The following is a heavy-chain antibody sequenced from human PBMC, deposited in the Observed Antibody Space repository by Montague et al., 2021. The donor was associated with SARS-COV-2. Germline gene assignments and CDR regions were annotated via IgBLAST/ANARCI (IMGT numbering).Heavy chain of an antibody. V-gene: IGHV3-7*01. CDR1: GFTVSSYW. CDR2: IKQDGSEK. Sequence: SLRLSCAASGFTVSSYWMSWVRQAPGKGLEWVANIKQDGSEKYYXDSVKGRFTISRDNAKNSLYLQMNTLRAEDTAVYYCARVGLGIWFGELLSPYYYYGMDIWGQGTTVTVSS. J-gene: IGHJ6*02. CDR3: ARVGLGIWFGELLSPYYYYGMDI. D-gene: IGHD3-10*01.